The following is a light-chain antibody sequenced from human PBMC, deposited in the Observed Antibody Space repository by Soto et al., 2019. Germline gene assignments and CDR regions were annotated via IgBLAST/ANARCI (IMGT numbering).Light chain of an antibody. CDR2: GAS. Sequence: EIVLTQSPGTLSLSPGERATLSCRASQSVSSSYLAWYQQKPGQAPRLLIYGASSRATGIPDRFSGSGSGTDFTLTISRLEPEDFAGYYCQQYGSSLTLGPGTKVDI. V-gene: IGKV3-20*01. CDR1: QSVSSSY. CDR3: QQYGSSLT. J-gene: IGKJ3*01.